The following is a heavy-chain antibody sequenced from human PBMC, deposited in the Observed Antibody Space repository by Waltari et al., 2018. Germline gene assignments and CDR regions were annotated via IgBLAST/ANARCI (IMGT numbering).Heavy chain of an antibody. CDR3: ARDLAMLGTDY. Sequence: QVQLVQSGAEVKKPGSSVKVSCKASGGTFSSYTISWVRQAPGQGLEWMGRIIPILGIANYAQKFQGRVTITADKSTSTADMELSSLRSEDTAVYYCARDLAMLGTDYWGQGTLVTVSS. CDR2: IIPILGIA. J-gene: IGHJ4*02. CDR1: GGTFSSYT. V-gene: IGHV1-69*08. D-gene: IGHD1-1*01.